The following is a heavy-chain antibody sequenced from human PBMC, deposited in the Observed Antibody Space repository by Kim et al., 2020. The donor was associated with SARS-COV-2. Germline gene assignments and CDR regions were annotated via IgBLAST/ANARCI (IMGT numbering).Heavy chain of an antibody. V-gene: IGHV3-48*02. Sequence: GGSLRLFCATSGFTFSAYDMNWVRQAPGKGREGFSFITKTTSAIYYADSVKGRFTTSRDNGKNSLYLQMSSLTDEDTAVYFCVRERWGGVFDIWGQG. CDR2: ITKTTSAI. CDR3: VRERWGGVFDI. J-gene: IGHJ3*02. D-gene: IGHD3-16*01. CDR1: GFTFSAYD.